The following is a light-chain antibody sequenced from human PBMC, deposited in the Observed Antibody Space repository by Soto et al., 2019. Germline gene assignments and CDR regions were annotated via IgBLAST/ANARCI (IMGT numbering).Light chain of an antibody. CDR1: QSVSSY. V-gene: IGKV3-11*01. J-gene: IGKJ2*01. CDR2: DAS. CDR3: QQRSNWPPKMYT. Sequence: EIVLTQSPATLSLSPGERATLSCRASQSVSSYLAWYQQKPGQASRLLIYDASNRATGIPARFSGSGSGTDFTLTISSLEPEDFAVYYCQQRSNWPPKMYTFGQGTKLEIK.